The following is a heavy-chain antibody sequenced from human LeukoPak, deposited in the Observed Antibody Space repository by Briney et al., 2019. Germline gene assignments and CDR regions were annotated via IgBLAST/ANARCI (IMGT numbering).Heavy chain of an antibody. D-gene: IGHD1-26*01. Sequence: PGGSLRLSCAASGLTFSGAWMHWVHQTPGKGLVWISRIKSDGTATYADSVRGRFTISRDNAKNTLYLQMNNLRADDTGIYYCARDGSYKLDYWGQGALVTVSS. CDR1: GLTFSGAW. V-gene: IGHV3-74*01. J-gene: IGHJ4*02. CDR2: IKSDGTA. CDR3: ARDGSYKLDY.